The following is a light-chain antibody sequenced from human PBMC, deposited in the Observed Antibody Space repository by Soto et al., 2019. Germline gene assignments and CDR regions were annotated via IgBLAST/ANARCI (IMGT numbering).Light chain of an antibody. CDR1: QSISSW. V-gene: IGKV1-5*01. CDR2: DVS. J-gene: IGKJ3*01. CDR3: QQYNTYSAFT. Sequence: DIQMTQSPSSLSASVGDRVTITCRASQSISSWLAWYQQKPGKAPKLLIYDVSSLESGVSSRFSGSGSGTEFTLTISSLQPDDFATYYCQQYNTYSAFTFGPGTKVDIK.